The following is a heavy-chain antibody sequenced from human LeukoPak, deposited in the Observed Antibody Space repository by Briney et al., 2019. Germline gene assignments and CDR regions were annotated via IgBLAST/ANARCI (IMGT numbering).Heavy chain of an antibody. V-gene: IGHV4-59*01. Sequence: SETLSLTCAVSGGSISSYYWSWIRQPPGKGLEWIGYIYYSGSTNYNPSLKSRVTISVDTSKNQFSLKLSSVTAADTAVYYCARESCSGGSCYSDYWGQGTLVTVSS. D-gene: IGHD2-15*01. J-gene: IGHJ4*02. CDR1: GGSISSYY. CDR2: IYYSGST. CDR3: ARESCSGGSCYSDY.